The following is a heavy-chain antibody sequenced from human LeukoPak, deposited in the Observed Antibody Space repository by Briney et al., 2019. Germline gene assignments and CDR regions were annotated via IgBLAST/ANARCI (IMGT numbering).Heavy chain of an antibody. Sequence: SETLSLTCAVSGGSLISGGYSWSWIRQPPGKGLEWIGYIYHSGSTYYNPSLKSRVTISVDRSKNQFSLKLSSVTAADTAVYYCARGYCSGGSCYASGFDPWGQGTLVTVSS. CDR2: IYHSGST. CDR1: GGSLISGGYS. V-gene: IGHV4-30-2*01. J-gene: IGHJ5*02. CDR3: ARGYCSGGSCYASGFDP. D-gene: IGHD2-15*01.